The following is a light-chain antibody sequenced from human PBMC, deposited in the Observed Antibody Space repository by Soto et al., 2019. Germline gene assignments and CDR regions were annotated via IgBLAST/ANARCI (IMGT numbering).Light chain of an antibody. Sequence: ASRSRGPRYTINSYGSSSNIGSNYVYWYQQLPGTAPKLLIYRNNQRPSGVPDRFSGSKSGTSASLAISGLRSEDEADYYCAAWDDSLSGPVFGGGT. V-gene: IGLV1-47*01. CDR2: RNN. CDR1: SSNIGSNY. CDR3: AAWDDSLSGPV. J-gene: IGLJ2*01.